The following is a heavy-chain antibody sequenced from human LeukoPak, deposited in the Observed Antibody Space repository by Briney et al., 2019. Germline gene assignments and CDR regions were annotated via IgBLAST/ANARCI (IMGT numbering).Heavy chain of an antibody. V-gene: IGHV4-34*01. CDR1: GGSFSGYY. J-gene: IGHJ4*02. CDR3: AKGNNWLDY. Sequence: SETLSLTCAVYGGSFSGYYWSWIRQPPGKGLEWIGEINHSGSTNYNPSLKSRVTISVDTSKNQFSLKLSSVTAADTAVYYCAKGNNWLDYWGQGTLVTVSS. CDR2: INHSGST. D-gene: IGHD1-1*01.